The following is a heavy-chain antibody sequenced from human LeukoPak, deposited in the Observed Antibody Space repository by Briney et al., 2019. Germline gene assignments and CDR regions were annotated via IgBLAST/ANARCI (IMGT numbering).Heavy chain of an antibody. CDR3: ARQQQLVRRGRYNWFDP. J-gene: IGHJ5*02. Sequence: ASVKVSCKASGYTFTVCYMHWVRQAPGQGLEWMGWINPNSGGTNYAQKFQGRVTMTRDTSISTAYMELSRLRSDDTAVYYCARQQQLVRRGRYNWFDPWGQGTLVTVSS. D-gene: IGHD6-13*01. CDR1: GYTFTVCY. CDR2: INPNSGGT. V-gene: IGHV1-2*02.